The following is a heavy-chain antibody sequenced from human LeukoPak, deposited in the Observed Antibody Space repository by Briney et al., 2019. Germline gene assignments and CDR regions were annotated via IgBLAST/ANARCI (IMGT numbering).Heavy chain of an antibody. V-gene: IGHV3-23*01. CDR3: ATVKDILTGPCHY. CDR2: ISGSGGST. D-gene: IGHD3-9*01. Sequence: GGSLRLSCAASGFTFSSYAMSWVRQAPGKGLEWVSAISGSGGSTYYADPVKGRFTISRDNSKNTLYLQMNSLRAEDTAVYYCATVKDILTGPCHYWGQGTLVTVSS. CDR1: GFTFSSYA. J-gene: IGHJ4*02.